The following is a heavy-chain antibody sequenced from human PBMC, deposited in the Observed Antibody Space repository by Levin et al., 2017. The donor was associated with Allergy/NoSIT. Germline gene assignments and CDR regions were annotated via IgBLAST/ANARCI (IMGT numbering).Heavy chain of an antibody. CDR3: TSLFLGSCSSGRCNSLGYH. CDR2: IKNKAEGGTA. V-gene: IGHV3-15*01. J-gene: IGHJ5*02. D-gene: IGHD2-15*01. Sequence: GGSLRLSCAASGFTFSKAWMSWVRQAPGKGLEWVGRIKNKAEGGTADYGALVKGRFTISRDDSENTLYLQMNSLRIEDTAVYYCTSLFLGSCSSGRCNSLGYHWGQGALVTVSS. CDR1: GFTFSKAW.